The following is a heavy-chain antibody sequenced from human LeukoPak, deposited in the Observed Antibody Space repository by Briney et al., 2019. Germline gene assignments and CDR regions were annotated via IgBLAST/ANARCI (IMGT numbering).Heavy chain of an antibody. V-gene: IGHV4-34*01. CDR3: ARGRIIIGYCSSTSCYGAEYGMDV. CDR2: INHSGST. D-gene: IGHD2-2*01. CDR1: GGSFSGYY. Sequence: SETLSLTCAVYGGSFSGYYWSWIRQPPGKGLEWIGEINHSGSTNYNPSLKSRATISVDTSKNQFSLKLSSVTAADTAVYYCARGRIIIGYCSSTSCYGAEYGMDVWGQGTTVTVSS. J-gene: IGHJ6*02.